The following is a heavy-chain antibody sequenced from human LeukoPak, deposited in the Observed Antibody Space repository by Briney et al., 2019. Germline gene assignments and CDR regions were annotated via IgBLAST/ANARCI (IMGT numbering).Heavy chain of an antibody. J-gene: IGHJ6*03. CDR1: GFTFSSYW. CDR3: ANGAFRLYYIDV. CDR2: INTDGSST. Sequence: GGSLRLSCAASGFTFSSYWMHWVRQAPGKGLVWVSRINTDGSSTNYADSVKGRFTISRDNAKNTVYLQMDSLRADDTAVYYCANGAFRLYYIDVWGKGTTVTVSS. D-gene: IGHD3-16*01. V-gene: IGHV3-74*01.